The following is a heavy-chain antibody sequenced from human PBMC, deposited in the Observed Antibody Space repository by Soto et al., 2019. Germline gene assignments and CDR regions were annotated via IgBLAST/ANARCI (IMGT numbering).Heavy chain of an antibody. D-gene: IGHD6-19*01. J-gene: IGHJ2*01. Sequence: QVQLVQSGAEVKKPGSSVKVSCKASGGTFNRYAISWLRQAPGQGPEWMGGITPMFGTGNYAQKFQGRVTITADESTTTVHMELRRLTPEDTAVYYCAQALGSAVAGPGRFDLWGRGTRVIVSS. CDR2: ITPMFGTG. CDR3: AQALGSAVAGPGRFDL. V-gene: IGHV1-69*12. CDR1: GGTFNRYA.